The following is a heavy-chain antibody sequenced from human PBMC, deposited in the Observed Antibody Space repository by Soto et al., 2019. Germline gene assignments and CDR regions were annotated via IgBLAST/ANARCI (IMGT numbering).Heavy chain of an antibody. CDR3: AKRKPYCSGGSCSRFYYMDV. CDR2: ISGSGGST. V-gene: IGHV3-23*01. CDR1: GFTFSSYA. D-gene: IGHD2-15*01. Sequence: VQLLESGGGLVQPGGSLRLSCAASGFTFSSYAMSWVRQAPGKGLAWVSAISGSGGSTYYADSVKGRFTISRDNSKNTLYLQMNSLRAEDTAVYYCAKRKPYCSGGSCSRFYYMDVWGKGTTVTVSS. J-gene: IGHJ6*03.